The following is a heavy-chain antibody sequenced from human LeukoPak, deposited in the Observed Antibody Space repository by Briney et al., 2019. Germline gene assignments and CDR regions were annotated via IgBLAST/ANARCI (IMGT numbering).Heavy chain of an antibody. Sequence: SGPTLVNPTQTLTLTCAFFGFSLTNTQEAVSWVRQPPGKALAWLALIHWNDNERYNPSLRGRLTIPKDPSTNQVVLTIPNMVPVGTGTYLCAHSVTWFGLDSWGQGTLVTASS. CDR2: IHWNDNE. CDR1: GFSLTNTQEA. D-gene: IGHD3-10*01. J-gene: IGHJ4*02. CDR3: AHSVTWFGLDS. V-gene: IGHV2-5*01.